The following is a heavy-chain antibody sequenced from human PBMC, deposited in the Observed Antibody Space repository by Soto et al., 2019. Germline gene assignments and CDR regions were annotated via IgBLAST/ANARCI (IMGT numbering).Heavy chain of an antibody. Sequence: PSETLSLTCTVSGGSVSSGSYYWSWIRQPPGKGLECVGYIYYSGSTNYNPSLKSRVTISVDTSKNQFSLKLSSVTAADTAVYYCARDDLDSGSRGRYYGMDVWGQGTTVTVSS. J-gene: IGHJ6*02. CDR2: IYYSGST. D-gene: IGHD3-10*01. V-gene: IGHV4-61*01. CDR1: GGSVSSGSYY. CDR3: ARDDLDSGSRGRYYGMDV.